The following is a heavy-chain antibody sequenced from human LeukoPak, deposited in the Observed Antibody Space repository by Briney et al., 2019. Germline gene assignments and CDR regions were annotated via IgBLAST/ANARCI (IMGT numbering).Heavy chain of an antibody. J-gene: IGHJ4*02. CDR3: ARALGYSYGYAVDY. V-gene: IGHV3-48*01. CDR2: ISSSSGTR. CDR1: GFIFSNYN. D-gene: IGHD5-18*01. Sequence: GGSLRLSCAASGFIFSNYNMNWVRQTPGKGLEWLSYISSSSGTRYYADSVKGRFTISGDNAKNSLYLQMNSLRAEDTAVYYCARALGYSYGYAVDYWGQGTLVTVSS.